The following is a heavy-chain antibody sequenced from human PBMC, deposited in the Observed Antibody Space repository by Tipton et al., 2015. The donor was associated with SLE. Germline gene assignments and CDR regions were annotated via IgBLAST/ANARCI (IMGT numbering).Heavy chain of an antibody. CDR3: ANDCGDYPNCQPYYYYGMDV. J-gene: IGHJ6*02. CDR2: INSDGSST. CDR1: GFTFSSYW. Sequence: GSMRLSCAASGFTFSSYWMHWVRQAPGKGLVWVSRINSDGSSTSYADSVKGRFTISRDNAKNTLYLQMNSLRAEDTAVYYCANDCGDYPNCQPYYYYGMDVWGQGTTVTVSS. V-gene: IGHV3-74*01. D-gene: IGHD4-17*01.